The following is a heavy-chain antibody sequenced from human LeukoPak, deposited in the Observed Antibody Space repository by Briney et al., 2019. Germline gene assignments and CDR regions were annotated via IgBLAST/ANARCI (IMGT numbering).Heavy chain of an antibody. CDR3: ARDGDCSGGSCPLDY. CDR1: GGTLSSYA. CDR2: IIPIFGTA. D-gene: IGHD2-15*01. Sequence: GSSVKVSCKASGGTLSSYAISWVRQAPGQGLEWMGGIIPIFGTANYAQMFQGRVTITADKSTSTAYMELSSLRSEDTAVYYCARDGDCSGGSCPLDYWGQGTLVTVSS. J-gene: IGHJ4*02. V-gene: IGHV1-69*06.